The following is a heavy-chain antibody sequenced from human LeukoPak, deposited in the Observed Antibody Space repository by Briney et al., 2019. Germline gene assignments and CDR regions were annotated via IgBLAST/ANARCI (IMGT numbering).Heavy chain of an antibody. CDR1: GFTFSSYS. CDR2: ISSSSSTI. Sequence: GSLRLSCAASGFTFSSYSMNWVRQAPGKELAWVSYISSSSSTIYYADSVKGRFTISRDNAKNSLYLQMNSLRAEDTAVYYCARDEPADYGGKSDWFDPWGQGTLVTVSS. J-gene: IGHJ5*02. V-gene: IGHV3-48*01. D-gene: IGHD4-23*01. CDR3: ARDEPADYGGKSDWFDP.